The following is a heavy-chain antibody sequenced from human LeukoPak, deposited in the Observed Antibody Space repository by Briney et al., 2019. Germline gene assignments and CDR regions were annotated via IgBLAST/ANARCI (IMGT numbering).Heavy chain of an antibody. CDR1: GGSISNHNW. D-gene: IGHD6-13*01. CDR3: ARGRWQQLGYFDY. CDR2: IYHSGST. V-gene: IGHV4-4*02. Sequence: SGTLSLTCTVSGGSISNHNWWSWVRQPPGKGLEWIVEIYHSGSTNYNPSLKSRITISVDKSQNQFSLKLSSVTAADTAVYYCARGRWQQLGYFDYWGQGTLVTVSS. J-gene: IGHJ4*02.